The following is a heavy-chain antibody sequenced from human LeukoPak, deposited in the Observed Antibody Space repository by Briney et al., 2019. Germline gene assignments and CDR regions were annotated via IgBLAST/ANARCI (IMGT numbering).Heavy chain of an antibody. V-gene: IGHV3-74*01. D-gene: IGHD1-14*01. CDR1: GFTFSNYW. J-gene: IGHJ4*02. Sequence: GGSLRLSCAASGFTFSNYWRHWVRQTPEKGLVWVSGSNRDGSSTNYADSVKGRFTISRNNAKNTLYLQMDSLRADDTAVYYCARDPEAPGFYFDYWGQGNLVTVSS. CDR3: ARDPEAPGFYFDY. CDR2: SNRDGSST.